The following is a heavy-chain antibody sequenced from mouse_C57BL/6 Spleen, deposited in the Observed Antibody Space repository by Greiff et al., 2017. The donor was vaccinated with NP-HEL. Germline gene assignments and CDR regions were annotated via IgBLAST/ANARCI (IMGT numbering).Heavy chain of an antibody. CDR3: ARRGIYYGDYYAMDY. Sequence: VQLQQSGPGLVAPSQSLSITCTVSGFSLTSYAISWVRQPPGKGLEWLGVIWTGGGTNYNSALKSRLSISKDNSKSQVFLKMNSLQTDDTARYYCARRGIYYGDYYAMDYWGQGTSVTVSS. CDR2: IWTGGGT. V-gene: IGHV2-9-1*01. J-gene: IGHJ4*01. D-gene: IGHD2-13*01. CDR1: GFSLTSYA.